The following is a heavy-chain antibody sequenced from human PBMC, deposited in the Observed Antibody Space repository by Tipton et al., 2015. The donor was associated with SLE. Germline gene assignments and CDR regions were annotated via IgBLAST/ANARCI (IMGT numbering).Heavy chain of an antibody. J-gene: IGHJ4*02. Sequence: QLVQSGAEVKEPGESLKISCKGSGYSFTSYWIAWVRQMPGKGLEWMGRIDPSDSYTNYSPSFQGHVTISADKSISTAYLQWSSLKASDTAIFYCARHRYYDSSGYYPPFDYWGQGTLVTVSS. D-gene: IGHD3-22*01. CDR3: ARHRYYDSSGYYPPFDY. V-gene: IGHV5-10-1*01. CDR1: GYSFTSYW. CDR2: IDPSDSYT.